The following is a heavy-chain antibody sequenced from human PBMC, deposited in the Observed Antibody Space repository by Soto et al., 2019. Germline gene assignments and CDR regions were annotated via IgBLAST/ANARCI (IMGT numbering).Heavy chain of an antibody. Sequence: QVQLVQSGAEVKKPGSSVKVSCKAFGGTFSTYAVSWVRQAPGQGLEWVGGIIPSTGSTNHAQKFQGRVTITADESTHTVYMELTSLRSDDTAVYYCARGGSSSDYWGQGTLVTVSS. J-gene: IGHJ4*02. D-gene: IGHD6-13*01. CDR1: GGTFSTYA. CDR2: IIPSTGST. V-gene: IGHV1-69*12. CDR3: ARGGSSSDY.